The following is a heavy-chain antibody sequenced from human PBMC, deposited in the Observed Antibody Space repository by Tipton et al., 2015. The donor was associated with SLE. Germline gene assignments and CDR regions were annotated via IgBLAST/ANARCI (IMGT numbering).Heavy chain of an antibody. Sequence: SLRLSCTASGFTFSNYWMHWVRQAPGKVLVWVARINTYGTTNYADSVKGRFTISRDNTKNTLYLQMNSLRADDSAVYSFASEWLPYYYYIDVWGKGTTVTVSS. J-gene: IGHJ6*03. CDR1: GFTFSNYW. V-gene: IGHV3-74*01. D-gene: IGHD6-19*01. CDR3: ASEWLPYYYYIDV. CDR2: INTYGTT.